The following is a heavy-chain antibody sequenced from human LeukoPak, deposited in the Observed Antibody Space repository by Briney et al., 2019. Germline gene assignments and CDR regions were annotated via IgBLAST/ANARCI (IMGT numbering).Heavy chain of an antibody. J-gene: IGHJ4*02. D-gene: IGHD1-14*01. Sequence: GRSLRLSCAASGFTFSSYGMHWVRQAPGKALEWLTFISYGGSNNYYAGSVKGRFTISRDNSKNTLYLQMNSLRSEDTAVYCVRTSTGAFWGQGTLVTVSS. CDR3: RTSTGAF. CDR1: GFTFSSYG. V-gene: IGHV3-30*03. CDR2: ISYGGSNN.